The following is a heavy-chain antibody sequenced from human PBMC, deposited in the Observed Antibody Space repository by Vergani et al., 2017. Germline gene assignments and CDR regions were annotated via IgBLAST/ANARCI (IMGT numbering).Heavy chain of an antibody. V-gene: IGHV4-39*01. D-gene: IGHD3-16*01. CDR2: SYNSGNG. CDR1: GDSIISSSYY. CDR3: ASGKYYSDSTSHFRGRYFDV. Sequence: QMQLQESGPGLVKASETLSLTCTVSGDSIISSSYYWGWIRQPPGKGLEWIGSSYNSGNGDSSSSLKSRVTISADTSKNQLSLRLRSVTAADTAVYYCASGKYYSDSTSHFRGRYFDVWGRGTLVTVPS. J-gene: IGHJ2*01.